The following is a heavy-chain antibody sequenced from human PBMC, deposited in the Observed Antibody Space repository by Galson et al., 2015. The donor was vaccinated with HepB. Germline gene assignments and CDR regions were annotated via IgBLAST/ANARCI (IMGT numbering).Heavy chain of an antibody. D-gene: IGHD3-10*01. CDR1: GYTLTELS. CDR2: FDPEDGET. V-gene: IGHV1-24*01. CDR3: ATGDTMVQGHRPAFDI. J-gene: IGHJ3*02. Sequence: SVKVSCKVSGYTLTELSMHWVRQAPGKGLEWMGGFDPEDGETIYAQKFQGRVTMTEDTSTDTAYMELSSLRSEDTAVYYCATGDTMVQGHRPAFDIWGQGTMVTVSS.